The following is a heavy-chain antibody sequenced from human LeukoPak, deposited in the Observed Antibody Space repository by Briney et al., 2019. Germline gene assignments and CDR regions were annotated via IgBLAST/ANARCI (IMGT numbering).Heavy chain of an antibody. CDR3: VRGEEAYCATTICRKFDF. CDR1: GFTFIDYY. Sequence: GGSLRLSCAASGFTFIDYYMTWFRQAPGKGLEWVSYISSSGGTIYYADSVKGRVTISRDNAKNSVYLQINNLRAEDTAVYYCVRGEEAYCATTICRKFDFWGQGTQVTVSS. J-gene: IGHJ4*02. V-gene: IGHV3-11*01. D-gene: IGHD2-2*01. CDR2: ISSSGGTI.